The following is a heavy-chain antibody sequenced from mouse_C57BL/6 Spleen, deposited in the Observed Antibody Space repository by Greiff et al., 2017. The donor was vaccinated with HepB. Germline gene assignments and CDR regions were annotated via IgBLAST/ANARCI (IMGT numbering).Heavy chain of an antibody. D-gene: IGHD6-1*01. J-gene: IGHJ2*01. CDR1: GYTFTDYN. CDR2: INPNNGGT. CDR3: ARGRSLFDY. V-gene: IGHV1-18*01. Sequence: EVQRVESGPELVKPGASVKIPCKASGYTFTDYNMDWVKQSHGKSLEWIGDINPNNGGTIYNQKFKGKATLTVDKSSSTAYMELRSLTSEDTAVYYCARGRSLFDYWGQGTTLTVSS.